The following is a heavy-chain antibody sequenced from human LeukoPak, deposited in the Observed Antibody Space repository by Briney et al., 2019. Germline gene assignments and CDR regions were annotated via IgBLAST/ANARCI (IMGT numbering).Heavy chain of an antibody. V-gene: IGHV1-8*01. D-gene: IGHD3-9*01. Sequence: ASVKVSCKASGYTFTSCDINWVRQATGQGLEWMGWMNPNSGNTGYAQKFQGRVTMTRNTSISTAYMELSSLRSEDTAVYYCAREYYDILTGSQAFDIWGQGTMVTVSS. CDR3: AREYYDILTGSQAFDI. CDR1: GYTFTSCD. J-gene: IGHJ3*02. CDR2: MNPNSGNT.